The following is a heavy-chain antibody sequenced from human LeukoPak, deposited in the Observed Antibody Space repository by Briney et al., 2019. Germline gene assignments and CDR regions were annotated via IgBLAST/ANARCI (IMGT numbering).Heavy chain of an antibody. Sequence: GGSLRLSCAASGFTFSNYAMSWVRQAPGKGLEWVSTISSSGDNTHYADSVKGRFTISRDNSKNTLFLQMNSLRAEDTAVYYCAKRHYYASGSPLYYSDYWGQGTLVTVSS. CDR1: GFTFSNYA. D-gene: IGHD3-10*01. CDR2: ISSSGDNT. CDR3: AKRHYYASGSPLYYSDY. J-gene: IGHJ4*02. V-gene: IGHV3-23*01.